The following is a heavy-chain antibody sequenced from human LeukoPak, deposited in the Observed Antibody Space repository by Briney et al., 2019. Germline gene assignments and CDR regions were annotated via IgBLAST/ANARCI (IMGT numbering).Heavy chain of an antibody. Sequence: SVKVSCKASGGTFSSYAISWVRQAPGQGLEWMGGIIPIFGTANYAQKLQGRVTMTTDTSTSTAYMELRSLRSDDTAVYYCARVGMSLLYGDYDGYFDYWGQGTLVTVSS. V-gene: IGHV1-69*05. D-gene: IGHD4-17*01. J-gene: IGHJ4*02. CDR1: GGTFSSYA. CDR3: ARVGMSLLYGDYDGYFDY. CDR2: IIPIFGTA.